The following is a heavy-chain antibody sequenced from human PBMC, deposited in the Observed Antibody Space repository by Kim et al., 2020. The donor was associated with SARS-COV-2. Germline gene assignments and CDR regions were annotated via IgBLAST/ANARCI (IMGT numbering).Heavy chain of an antibody. CDR3: AKGPYDFWSSYLLGIYFDF. CDR1: GFTFTNFA. Sequence: GGSLRLSCAASGFTFTNFAMGWVRQAPGKGLEWVSAISVDSGRTFYADSVKGRFTISRDNSKNTLYLQMDSLRAEDAAVYFCAKGPYDFWSSYLLGIYFDFWGQGTLVTVSS. CDR2: ISVDSGRT. D-gene: IGHD3-3*01. V-gene: IGHV3-23*01. J-gene: IGHJ4*02.